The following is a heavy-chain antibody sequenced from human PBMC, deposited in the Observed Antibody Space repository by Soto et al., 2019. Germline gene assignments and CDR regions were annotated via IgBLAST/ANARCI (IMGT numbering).Heavy chain of an antibody. Sequence: SVKVSCKASGGTFSSYAISWVRQAPGQGLEWMGGIIPIFGTANYAQKFQGRVTITADESTSTAYMELSSLRSEDTAVYYCARDPLPGDDILTGPPSHYYYGMDVWGQGTTVTVSS. CDR3: ARDPLPGDDILTGPPSHYYYGMDV. CDR1: GGTFSSYA. CDR2: IIPIFGTA. J-gene: IGHJ6*02. V-gene: IGHV1-69*13. D-gene: IGHD3-9*01.